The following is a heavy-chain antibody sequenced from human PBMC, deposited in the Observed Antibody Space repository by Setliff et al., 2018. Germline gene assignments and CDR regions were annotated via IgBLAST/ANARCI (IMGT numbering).Heavy chain of an antibody. CDR3: ARDQDFWSGYYRASHYMDV. D-gene: IGHD3-3*01. Sequence: SETLSLTCTVSGGSTSSGSYYWSWIRQPAGKGLEWIGHIYTSGSTNYNPSLKSRVTISVDTSKNQFSLKLSSVTAADTAVYYCARDQDFWSGYYRASHYMDVWGKGTTVTVSS. CDR2: IYTSGST. CDR1: GGSTSSGSYY. V-gene: IGHV4-61*09. J-gene: IGHJ6*03.